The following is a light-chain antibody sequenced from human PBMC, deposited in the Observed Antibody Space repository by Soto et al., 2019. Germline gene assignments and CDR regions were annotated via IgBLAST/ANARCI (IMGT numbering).Light chain of an antibody. CDR2: GVT. CDR1: QSVNTKY. J-gene: IGKJ3*01. V-gene: IGKV3-20*01. Sequence: EIVLTQSPGTLSLSPGERATLSCRASQSVNTKYLAWYQQKPGPAPRLLISGVTSRATGIPDRFSGSGSGTDFILAISRVEPEDFAVYYCQQFGTSSLVTFGPGTKVDI. CDR3: QQFGTSSLVT.